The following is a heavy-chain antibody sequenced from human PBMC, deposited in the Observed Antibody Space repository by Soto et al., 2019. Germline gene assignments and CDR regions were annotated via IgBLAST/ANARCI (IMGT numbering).Heavy chain of an antibody. Sequence: EVQLVQSGGGLVQPGGSLRLSCVGSGFTFTAFYMNWVRQAPGKGLEWVANIRPDGSETNYVASVKGRFTTSRDNAKNSLFLQLNSLSADDTAVYYCAGWGGHDYNYWGQGILVTVSS. CDR1: GFTFTAFY. J-gene: IGHJ4*02. CDR2: IRPDGSET. CDR3: AGWGGHDYNY. V-gene: IGHV3-7*03. D-gene: IGHD4-4*01.